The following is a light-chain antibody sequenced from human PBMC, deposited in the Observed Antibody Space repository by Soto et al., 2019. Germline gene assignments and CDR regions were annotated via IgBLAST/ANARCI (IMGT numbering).Light chain of an antibody. CDR2: GAS. Sequence: EIVLAQSPGTLSLSPGESATLSCRASQSVSSSFLAWYQQKAGQAPRLLIYGASRRATGIPDRFSGSGSGTDFTLTISRLEPESVAVYYCQQYVSSPWAFGQGTKVEI. J-gene: IGKJ1*01. CDR1: QSVSSSF. V-gene: IGKV3-20*01. CDR3: QQYVSSPWA.